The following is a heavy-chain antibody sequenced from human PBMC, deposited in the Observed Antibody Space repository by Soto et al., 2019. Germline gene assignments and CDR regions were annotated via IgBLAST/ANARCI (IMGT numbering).Heavy chain of an antibody. D-gene: IGHD6-19*01. CDR3: ARVPKAVAAHFDY. J-gene: IGHJ4*02. CDR2: IYYSGST. Sequence: SETLSLTCTVSGGSISSYYWSWIRQPPGKGLEWIGYIYYSGSTNYNPSLKSRVTISVDTSKNQFSLKLSSVTAADTAVYYCARVPKAVAAHFDYWGQGTLVTVSS. CDR1: GGSISSYY. V-gene: IGHV4-59*01.